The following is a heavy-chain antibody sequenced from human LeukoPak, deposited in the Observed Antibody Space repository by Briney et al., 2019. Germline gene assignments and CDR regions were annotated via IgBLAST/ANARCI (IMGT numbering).Heavy chain of an antibody. CDR2: IIPIFGTA. Sequence: SVKNSCKASGGTFSSYAISWVRQAPGQGLEWMGGIIPIFGTANYAQKFQGRVTITADESTSTAYMELSSLRSEDTAVYYCARDQSNIVPAAPPFDYWGQGTLVTVSS. D-gene: IGHD2-2*01. J-gene: IGHJ4*02. CDR1: GGTFSSYA. CDR3: ARDQSNIVPAAPPFDY. V-gene: IGHV1-69*13.